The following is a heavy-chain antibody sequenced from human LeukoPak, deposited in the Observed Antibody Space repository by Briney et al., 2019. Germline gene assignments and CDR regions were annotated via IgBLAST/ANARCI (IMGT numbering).Heavy chain of an antibody. Sequence: GGSLRLSCAASGFTFSNYWMSWVRQAPGKGLEWVANIQREGSEKYYVDSVKGRFTISRDNAKKSLYLQMNSLRVEDTAVYYCARDGYDSTWGQGTLVTVSS. CDR2: IQREGSEK. D-gene: IGHD3-22*01. V-gene: IGHV3-7*01. J-gene: IGHJ4*02. CDR3: ARDGYDST. CDR1: GFTFSNYW.